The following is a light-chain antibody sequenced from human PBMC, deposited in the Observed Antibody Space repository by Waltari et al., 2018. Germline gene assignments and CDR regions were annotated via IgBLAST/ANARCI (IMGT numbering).Light chain of an antibody. CDR1: QNIGRH. V-gene: IGKV3-11*01. CDR2: DAS. CDR3: QQRSTWPLT. Sequence: EIVLTQSPATLSLSPGERATLSCWASQNIGRHLAWYQQRPGKAPSLVIYDASNRATGIPARFSGSGSGTDFTLTISSLEPEDFAVYYCQQRSTWPLTFGGGTKVDIK. J-gene: IGKJ4*01.